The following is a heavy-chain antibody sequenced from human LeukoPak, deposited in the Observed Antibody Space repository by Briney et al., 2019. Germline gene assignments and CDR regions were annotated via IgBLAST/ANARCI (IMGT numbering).Heavy chain of an antibody. CDR2: INHSGST. V-gene: IGHV4-34*01. CDR1: GGSFSGYY. CDR3: ARIGGGVYSSSWYTHDY. J-gene: IGHJ4*02. D-gene: IGHD6-13*01. Sequence: ASETLSLTCAVYGGSFSGYYWSWIRQPPGKGLEWIWEINHSGSTNYNPSLKSRVTISVDTPKDQFSLKLSSVTAADTAVYYCARIGGGVYSSSWYTHDYWGQGTLVTVSS.